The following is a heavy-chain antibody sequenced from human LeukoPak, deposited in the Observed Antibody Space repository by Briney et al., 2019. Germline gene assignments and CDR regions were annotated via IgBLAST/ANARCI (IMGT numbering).Heavy chain of an antibody. V-gene: IGHV6-1*01. CDR1: GDSVSNKSAI. J-gene: IGHJ4*02. CDR2: TYYRSKWYN. Sequence: NPSQTLSLTCAISGDSVSNKSAIWIWIRQSPSRGLQWLGRTYYRSKWYNDYAVSVKSRITLNVDTSKNQFSLQLNSVTPEDTAVYYCARSSNLHYFDYWGQGTQVTVSS. CDR3: ARSSNLHYFDY.